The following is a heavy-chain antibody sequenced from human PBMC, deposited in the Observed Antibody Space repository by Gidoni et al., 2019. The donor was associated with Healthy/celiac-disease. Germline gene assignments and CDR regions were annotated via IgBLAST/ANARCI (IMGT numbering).Heavy chain of an antibody. V-gene: IGHV4-30-4*01. CDR1: SGSISSGAYY. J-gene: IGHJ4*02. D-gene: IGHD3-22*01. CDR2: IYYSGST. CDR3: ARAMYFYDSSGYAH. Sequence: QVQLQASGHGLVKPSQTLSLTCTLSSGSISSGAYYWSWIRQPPGKGLEWIGYIYYSGSTYYNPSLKSRVTISVDTSKNQFSLKLSSVTAADTAVYYCARAMYFYDSSGYAHWGQGTLVTVSS.